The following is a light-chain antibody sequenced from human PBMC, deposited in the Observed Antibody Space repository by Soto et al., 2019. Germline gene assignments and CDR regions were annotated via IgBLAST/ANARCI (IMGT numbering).Light chain of an antibody. V-gene: IGKV3-20*01. Sequence: ILLTQSPCTLSLSPGDRATLSCRASQTVSNNYLAWCQQKPGQAPRVIIYRASRRATGIPERFSGGGSGTDFTLTISRLEPEDFAVYFCQQYAGPPTTFGQGTRLEIK. CDR3: QQYAGPPTT. CDR1: QTVSNNY. J-gene: IGKJ5*01. CDR2: RAS.